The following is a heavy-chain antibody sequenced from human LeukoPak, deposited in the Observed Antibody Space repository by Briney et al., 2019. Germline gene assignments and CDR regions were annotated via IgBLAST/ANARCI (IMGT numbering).Heavy chain of an antibody. J-gene: IGHJ3*02. D-gene: IGHD1-26*01. CDR2: ISSSSSYI. CDR3: ARVGVTSDAFDI. V-gene: IGHV3-21*01. Sequence: GGSLRLSCAASGFTFSDYYMNWVRQAPGKGLEWVSSISSSSSYIYYADSVKGRFTISRDNAKNSLYLQMNSLRAEDTAVYYCARVGVTSDAFDIWGQGTMVTVSS. CDR1: GFTFSDYY.